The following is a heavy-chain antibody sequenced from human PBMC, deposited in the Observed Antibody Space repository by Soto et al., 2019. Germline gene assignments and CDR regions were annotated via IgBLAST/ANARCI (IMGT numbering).Heavy chain of an antibody. CDR1: GGSISSSTW. CDR3: ARGGYDSSGWLFDY. CDR2: IYHSGST. Sequence: QVQLQESGPGLVKPSGTLSLTCAVSGGSISSSTWWSWVRNPPGKGWEWIGEIYHSGSTNYNPSLKSRVTISVDKSKNQFSLKLSSVTAADTAVYYCARGGYDSSGWLFDYWGQGTLVTVSS. J-gene: IGHJ4*02. D-gene: IGHD3-22*01. V-gene: IGHV4-4*02.